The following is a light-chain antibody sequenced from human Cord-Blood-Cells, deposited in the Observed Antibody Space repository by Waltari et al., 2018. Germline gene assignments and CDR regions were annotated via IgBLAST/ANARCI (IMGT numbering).Light chain of an antibody. J-gene: IGLJ3*02. CDR1: SSDVGSYNL. Sequence: QSALTQPASVSGSPGQSITISCTGTSSDVGSYNLVSWDQQHPGKAPTLMLYEGSKRPSGVANRFSGSKSGNTASLTISGLQAEDEADYYCCSYAGSSTWVFGGGTKLTVL. V-gene: IGLV2-23*01. CDR2: EGS. CDR3: CSYAGSSTWV.